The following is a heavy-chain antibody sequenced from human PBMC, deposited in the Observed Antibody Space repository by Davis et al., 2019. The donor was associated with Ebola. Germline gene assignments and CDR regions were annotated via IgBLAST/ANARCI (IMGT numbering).Heavy chain of an antibody. D-gene: IGHD5-12*01. CDR1: GFTFSSYW. Sequence: GESLKISCAASGFTFSSYWMSWVRQAPGKGLEWVANIKQDGSEKYYVDSVKGRFTISRDNAKNSLYLQMNSLRAEDTAVYYCARGPGYSGYEYYYGMDVWGQGTTVTVSS. CDR3: ARGPGYSGYEYYYGMDV. CDR2: IKQDGSEK. J-gene: IGHJ6*02. V-gene: IGHV3-7*03.